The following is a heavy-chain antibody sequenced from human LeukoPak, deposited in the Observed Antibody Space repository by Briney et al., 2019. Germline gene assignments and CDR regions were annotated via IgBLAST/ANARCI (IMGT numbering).Heavy chain of an antibody. CDR1: GFTFRGAW. Sequence: GGSLRLSCAASGFTFRGAWMSWVRQAPGKGLEWVGRIKSKVDGETTHYAAPVKGKFTISRDDLTDMVYLQVNSLKTEDTAIYYCAADVPDYGGGEFDYWGQGTLVTVSS. D-gene: IGHD4-23*01. J-gene: IGHJ4*02. V-gene: IGHV3-15*01. CDR2: IKSKVDGETT. CDR3: AADVPDYGGGEFDY.